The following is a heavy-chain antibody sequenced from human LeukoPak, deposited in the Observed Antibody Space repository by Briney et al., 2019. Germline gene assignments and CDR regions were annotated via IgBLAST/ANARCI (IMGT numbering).Heavy chain of an antibody. CDR3: TRDPQSNWGHAFDI. CDR2: IRSKAYGRTT. D-gene: IGHD7-27*01. J-gene: IGHJ3*02. Sequence: GGSLRLSCTASGFTFDDYAMSWVRQAPGKGLEWVGFIRSKAYGRTTEYAASVKRRFTISRDDSKSIASLQLNSRKTEDTAVYYCTRDPQSNWGHAFDIWGQGTMVTVSS. CDR1: GFTFDDYA. V-gene: IGHV3-49*04.